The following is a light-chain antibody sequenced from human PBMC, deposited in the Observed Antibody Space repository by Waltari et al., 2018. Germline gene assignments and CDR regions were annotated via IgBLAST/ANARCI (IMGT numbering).Light chain of an antibody. CDR2: AAS. V-gene: IGKV1-39*01. Sequence: DIQMTQSPSSLSASVGDRVTITCRASQNINNYLNWFQQKPGKAPKFLIYAASNLQSGVPSRFSGSGSGTDFTLTISSLQPEDFATYYCQQIYSSSWTFGQGTKVDLK. J-gene: IGKJ1*01. CDR3: QQIYSSSWT. CDR1: QNINNY.